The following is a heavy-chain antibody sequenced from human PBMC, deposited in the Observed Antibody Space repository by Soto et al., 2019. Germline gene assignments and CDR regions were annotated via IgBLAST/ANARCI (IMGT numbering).Heavy chain of an antibody. J-gene: IGHJ4*02. Sequence: QLLQSGGGLVQPGGSLTLSCAASGFTFGTTDMSWVRQAPGEGLEWVSTIDGSGGITYYADSVKGRFTISRDNSRNTAYLQMNSLRGDDRALYYCVKNSGWVNTWGQGALVTVSS. D-gene: IGHD3-10*01. CDR3: VKNSGWVNT. V-gene: IGHV3-23*01. CDR2: IDGSGGIT. CDR1: GFTFGTTD.